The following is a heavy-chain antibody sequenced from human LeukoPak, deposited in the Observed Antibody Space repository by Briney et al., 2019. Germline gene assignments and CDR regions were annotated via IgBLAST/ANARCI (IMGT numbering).Heavy chain of an antibody. D-gene: IGHD5-18*01. CDR2: INHSGST. CDR1: GGSFSGYY. Sequence: SETLSLTCAVYGGSFSGYYWSLIRQPPGKGLEWIGEINHSGSTNYNPSLKSRVTISVDTSKNQFSLKLSSVTAADTAVYYCARGGYSYGKTFDYWGQGTLVTVSS. V-gene: IGHV4-34*01. J-gene: IGHJ4*02. CDR3: ARGGYSYGKTFDY.